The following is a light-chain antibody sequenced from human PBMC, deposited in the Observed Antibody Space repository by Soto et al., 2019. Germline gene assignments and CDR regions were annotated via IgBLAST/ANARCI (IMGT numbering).Light chain of an antibody. Sequence: IVMTHSPFTLSVSPGESAPLSCRASQSVSSNLAWYQQKPGQAPRLLIYGASTRATGIPARFSGSGSGTEFTLTISSLQSEDFAVYYCQQYNNWPPWTFGQG. V-gene: IGKV3-15*01. CDR3: QQYNNWPPWT. CDR2: GAS. J-gene: IGKJ1*01. CDR1: QSVSSN.